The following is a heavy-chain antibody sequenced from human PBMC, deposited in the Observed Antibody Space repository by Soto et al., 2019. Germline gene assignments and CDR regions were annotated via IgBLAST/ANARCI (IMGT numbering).Heavy chain of an antibody. V-gene: IGHV3-30*18. Sequence: QVQLVESGGGVVQPGRSLRLSCAASGFTFSSYGMHWVRQAPGKGLEWVAVISFDGTNKYSADSVRGRFTISRDNSKNTLHLQMNSLRDEDTAVYYCAKDVGVGELWVHWFDLWGQGTLVTVSS. CDR2: ISFDGTNK. CDR1: GFTFSSYG. D-gene: IGHD3-10*01. CDR3: AKDVGVGELWVHWFDL. J-gene: IGHJ5*02.